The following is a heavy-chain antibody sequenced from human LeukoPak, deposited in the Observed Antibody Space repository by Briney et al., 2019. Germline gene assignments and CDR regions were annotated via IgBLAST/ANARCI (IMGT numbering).Heavy chain of an antibody. V-gene: IGHV1-69*02. CDR3: ARSLSLTRRGLRIGAFDI. J-gene: IGHJ3*02. Sequence: SVKVSCNASGGTFSSYTISWVRQAPGQGLEWMGRIIPILGIANYAQKFQGRVTITADKSTSTAYMELSSLRSEDTAVYYCARSLSLTRRGLRIGAFDIWGQGTMVTVSS. CDR2: IIPILGIA. CDR1: GGTFSSYT. D-gene: IGHD1-14*01.